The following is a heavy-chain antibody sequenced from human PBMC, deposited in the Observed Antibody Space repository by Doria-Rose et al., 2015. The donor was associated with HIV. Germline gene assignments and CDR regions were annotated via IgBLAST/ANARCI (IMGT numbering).Heavy chain of an antibody. Sequence: QVTLKESGPVLVKPTETLTLTCTVSGVSLSSPGMGVSWIRQPPGNALEWLANNFSDDERSYKTSPKSRLTISRGTSKSQVVLTMTDMDPVDTATYYCARIKSSRWYHKYYFDFWGQGTLVIVSA. CDR1: GVSLSSPGMG. V-gene: IGHV2-26*01. J-gene: IGHJ4*02. D-gene: IGHD6-13*01. CDR3: ARIKSSRWYHKYYFDF. CDR2: NFSDDER.